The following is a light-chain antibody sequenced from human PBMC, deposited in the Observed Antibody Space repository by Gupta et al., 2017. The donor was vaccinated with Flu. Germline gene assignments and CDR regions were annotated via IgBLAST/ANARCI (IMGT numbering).Light chain of an antibody. CDR1: QSVSSN. CDR2: GAS. Sequence: ETVMTQSPATLSVSPGERANLSCRAGQSVSSNLAWYQQKPGQAPRLLIYGASTRAAGIPARFSGSGSGTEFTLTISSLQSEDFAVYYCQQYNTWPYTFGQGTKLEIK. CDR3: QQYNTWPYT. V-gene: IGKV3-15*01. J-gene: IGKJ2*01.